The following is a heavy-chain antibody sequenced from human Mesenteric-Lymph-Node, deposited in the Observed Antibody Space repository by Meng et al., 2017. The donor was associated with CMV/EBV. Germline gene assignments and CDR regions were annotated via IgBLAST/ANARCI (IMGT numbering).Heavy chain of an antibody. Sequence: GESLKISCAASGFTFSDHYMDWVRQAPGKGLEWVGRTRNKANSYTTEYAASVKGRFTISRDDSKNSLYLQMNSLRAEDTAVYYCARDPAAAGPWDYWGQGTLVTVSS. J-gene: IGHJ4*02. CDR1: GFTFSDHY. CDR2: TRNKANSYTT. V-gene: IGHV3-72*01. D-gene: IGHD6-13*01. CDR3: ARDPAAAGPWDY.